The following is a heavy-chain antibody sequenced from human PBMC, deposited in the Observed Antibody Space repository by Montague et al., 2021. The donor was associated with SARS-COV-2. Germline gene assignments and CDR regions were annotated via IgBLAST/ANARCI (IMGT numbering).Heavy chain of an antibody. V-gene: IGHV4-4*07. CDR3: ARTPTRPLSLDS. D-gene: IGHD6-6*01. CDR2: VTTSGTT. J-gene: IGHJ4*02. Sequence: SETRSLSCAVSGGSITGFSWSWVRQPAGKGLEWIGRVTTSGTTNYSPSLRSRVIMSVDTSKNQFSLNLNSVTAADTAIYYCARTPTRPLSLDSWGQGTLVTVSS. CDR1: GGSITGFS.